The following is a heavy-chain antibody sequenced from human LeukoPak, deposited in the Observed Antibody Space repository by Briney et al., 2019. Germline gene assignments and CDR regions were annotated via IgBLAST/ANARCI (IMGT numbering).Heavy chain of an antibody. CDR1: GYTFTSYG. CDR2: ISAYNGNT. V-gene: IGHV1-18*01. J-gene: IGHJ4*02. D-gene: IGHD2-2*01. CDR3: AREGRYCSSTSCLTLDY. Sequence: ASVKVSCKASGYTFTSYGISWVRQVPGQGLEWMGWISAYNGNTNYAQKLQGRVTMTTDTSTSTAYMELRSLRSDDTAVYYCAREGRYCSSTSCLTLDYWGQGTLVTVSS.